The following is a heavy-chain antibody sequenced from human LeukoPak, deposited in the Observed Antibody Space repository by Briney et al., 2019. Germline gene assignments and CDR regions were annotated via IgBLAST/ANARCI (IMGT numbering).Heavy chain of an antibody. D-gene: IGHD5-18*01. Sequence: ASVKVSCKASGYTFTSYGISWVRQAPGQGLEWMGWISAYNGNTNYAQKFQGRVTITADKSTSTAYMELSSLRSEDTAVYYCAGLYSYGSGWFDPWGQGTLVTVSS. CDR2: ISAYNGNT. CDR1: GYTFTSYG. V-gene: IGHV1-18*01. CDR3: AGLYSYGSGWFDP. J-gene: IGHJ5*02.